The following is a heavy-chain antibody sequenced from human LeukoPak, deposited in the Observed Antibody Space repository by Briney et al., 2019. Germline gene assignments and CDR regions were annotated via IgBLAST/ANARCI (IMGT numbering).Heavy chain of an antibody. J-gene: IGHJ4*02. D-gene: IGHD3-16*01. CDR1: GFMFSNYA. V-gene: IGHV3-23*01. CDR2: VSGSGGST. Sequence: GGSLRLSCSASGFMFSNYAMSWVRQAPGKGLEWVSVVSGSGGSTYYADSVKGRFTISRDNSKNTLYLQMNSLRAEDTAVYYCAKAVQQHDRGIYDYWGQGTLVTVSS. CDR3: AKAVQQHDRGIYDY.